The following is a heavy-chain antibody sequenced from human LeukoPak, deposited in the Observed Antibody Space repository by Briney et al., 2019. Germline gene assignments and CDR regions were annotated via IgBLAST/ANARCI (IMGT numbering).Heavy chain of an antibody. CDR3: AREGGSYGMDV. Sequence: PSETLSLTCGVSGYSITSGYFWGWIRQPPGRGPEWIGSIYHSGTTYYHPSLKSRVTVSIDTSKNQFSLKLSSVTAADTAVYYCAREGGSYGMDVWGKGTTVTVSS. D-gene: IGHD5-12*01. CDR1: GYSITSGYF. J-gene: IGHJ6*04. V-gene: IGHV4-38-2*02. CDR2: IYHSGTT.